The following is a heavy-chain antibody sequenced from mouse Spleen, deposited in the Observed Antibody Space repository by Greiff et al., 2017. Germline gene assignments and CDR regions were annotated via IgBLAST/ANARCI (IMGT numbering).Heavy chain of an antibody. V-gene: IGHV1-9*01. CDR1: GYTFSSYW. D-gene: IGHD2-14*01. CDR2: ILPGSGST. CDR3: AWYGGFAY. Sequence: VQLQQSGAELMKPGASVKISCKAPGYTFSSYWIEWVKQRPGHGLEWIGEILPGSGSTNYNEKFKGKATFTADTSSNTAYMQLSSLTSEDSAVYYCAWYGGFAYWGQGTLVTVSA. J-gene: IGHJ3*01.